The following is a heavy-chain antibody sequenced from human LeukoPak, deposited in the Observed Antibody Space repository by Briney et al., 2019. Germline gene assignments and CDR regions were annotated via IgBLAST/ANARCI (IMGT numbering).Heavy chain of an antibody. CDR2: ISSSGSTI. Sequence: PGGSLRLSCAASGFTFSDYYMSWIRQAPGKGLEWVSYISSSGSTIYYADSVKGRFTISRDNAKNSLYLQMNSLRAEDTAVYYCARANCGGDCSDYYYYGMDVWAKGPRSPSP. D-gene: IGHD2-21*02. CDR3: ARANCGGDCSDYYYYGMDV. J-gene: IGHJ6*02. V-gene: IGHV3-11*01. CDR1: GFTFSDYY.